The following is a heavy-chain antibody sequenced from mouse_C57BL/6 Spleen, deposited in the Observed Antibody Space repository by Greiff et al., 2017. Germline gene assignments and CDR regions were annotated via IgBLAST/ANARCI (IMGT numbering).Heavy chain of an antibody. V-gene: IGHV1-42*01. CDR2: INPSTGGT. J-gene: IGHJ1*03. Sequence: VQLQQSGPELVKPGTSVKISCKASGYSFTGYYMNWVKQSPEKSLEWIGEINPSTGGTTYNQKFKAKATLTVDKSSSTAYMQLKSLTSEDSAVYYCARLWGSSLWYCDVWGTGTTVTVSS. D-gene: IGHD1-1*01. CDR3: ARLWGSSLWYCDV. CDR1: GYSFTGYY.